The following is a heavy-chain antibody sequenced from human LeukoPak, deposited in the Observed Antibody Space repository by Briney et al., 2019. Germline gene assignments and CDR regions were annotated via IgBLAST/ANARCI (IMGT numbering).Heavy chain of an antibody. Sequence: GGSLRLSCAASGFTFSSYWMHWVRQAPGKGLVWVSRINSDGSSTSYADSVKGRFTISRGNAKNMLYLQMNSLRAEDTAVYYCARGEKDFWSGYEYYFDCWGQGTLVTVSS. J-gene: IGHJ4*02. D-gene: IGHD3-3*01. V-gene: IGHV3-74*01. CDR2: INSDGSST. CDR3: ARGEKDFWSGYEYYFDC. CDR1: GFTFSSYW.